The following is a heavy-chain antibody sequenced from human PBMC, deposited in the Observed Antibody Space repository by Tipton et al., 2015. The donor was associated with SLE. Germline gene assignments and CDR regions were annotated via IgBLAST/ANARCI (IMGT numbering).Heavy chain of an antibody. J-gene: IGHJ6*02. V-gene: IGHV3-23*01. D-gene: IGHD3-3*02. CDR1: GFTFSTYV. Sequence: SLRLSCAASGFTFSTYVMNWVRQAPGKGLEWVSALSGSGGSTYYADSLKGRFTISRDNSKNTLYLQMNSLRAEDTAVYYCAKDIRRADYYYYAMDVWGQGTTVTVSS. CDR3: AKDIRRADYYYYAMDV. CDR2: LSGSGGST.